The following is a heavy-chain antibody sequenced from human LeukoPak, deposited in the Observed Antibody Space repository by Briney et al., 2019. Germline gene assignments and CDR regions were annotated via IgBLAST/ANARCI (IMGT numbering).Heavy chain of an antibody. CDR1: GYSFTSYW. J-gene: IGHJ4*02. Sequence: GESLKISCKGSGYSFTSYWIGWVCQMSGKGLEWMGIIYPGDSDTRYRPSFQGQVTISADKSISTAYLQWNSLKASDTAMYYCAGALWFGEVLSGFDYWGQGTLVTVSS. CDR2: IYPGDSDT. CDR3: AGALWFGEVLSGFDY. V-gene: IGHV5-51*01. D-gene: IGHD3-10*01.